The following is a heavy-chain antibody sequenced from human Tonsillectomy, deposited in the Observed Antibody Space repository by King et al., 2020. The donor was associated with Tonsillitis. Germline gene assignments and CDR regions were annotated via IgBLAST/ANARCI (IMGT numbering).Heavy chain of an antibody. V-gene: IGHV3-30*18. CDR1: GFTFGNYG. CDR2: IAYDASYE. Sequence: VQLVESGGGVVQPGTSLRLSCAASGFTFGNYGMHWVRQAPGKGLGWVALIAYDASYENYADSVKGRFTISRDNSKNKLYLEMNGLRVEDTAVYYCAKDGIALSDWYFDLWGRGTLVTVSS. J-gene: IGHJ2*01. CDR3: AKDGIALSDWYFDL. D-gene: IGHD3-16*02.